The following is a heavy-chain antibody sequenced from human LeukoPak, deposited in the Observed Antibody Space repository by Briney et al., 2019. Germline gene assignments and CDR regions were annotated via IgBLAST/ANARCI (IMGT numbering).Heavy chain of an antibody. CDR1: GFTFSAYF. V-gene: IGHV3-64D*06. CDR3: VKDLNGTWSFDY. D-gene: IGHD2-8*01. Sequence: HPGGSLRLSCSASGFTFSAYFRHWVRQAPGKGLEYVSSISSNEYDTYYADSVKGRFTISRDNSKNTLFLQMSSLRAEDTAVYYCVKDLNGTWSFDYWGQGTLVTVSS. CDR2: ISSNEYDT. J-gene: IGHJ4*02.